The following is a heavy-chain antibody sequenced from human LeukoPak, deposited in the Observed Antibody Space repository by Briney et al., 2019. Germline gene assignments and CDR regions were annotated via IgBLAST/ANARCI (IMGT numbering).Heavy chain of an antibody. CDR1: GYIFTNYG. CDR3: ARDLDQYNGRFGGFGHDF. V-gene: IGHV1-18*01. Sequence: ASVKVSCKASGYIFTNYGINWVRQAPGQGLEWMGWISAYNGNTNYAQSLQGRVTMTTDTSTSTVYMEMRSLTSDDTAVYYCARDLDQYNGRFGGFGHDFWGQGTLVTVSS. CDR2: ISAYNGNT. D-gene: IGHD3-10*01. J-gene: IGHJ4*02.